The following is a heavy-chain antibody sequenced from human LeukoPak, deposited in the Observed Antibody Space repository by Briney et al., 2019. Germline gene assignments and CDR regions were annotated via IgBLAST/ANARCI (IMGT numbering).Heavy chain of an antibody. J-gene: IGHJ6*04. V-gene: IGHV3-48*04. CDR2: ISSSGSTI. Sequence: GGSLRLSCAASGFAFSTYGIHWVRQAPGKGLEWVSYISSSGSTIYYADSVKGRFTISRDNAKNSLYLQMNSLRAEDTAVYYCAELGITMIGGVWGKGTTVTISS. D-gene: IGHD3-10*02. CDR1: GFAFSTYG. CDR3: AELGITMIGGV.